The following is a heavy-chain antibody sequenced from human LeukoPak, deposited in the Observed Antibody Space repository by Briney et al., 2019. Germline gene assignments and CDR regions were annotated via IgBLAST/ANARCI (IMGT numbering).Heavy chain of an antibody. V-gene: IGHV1-69*06. CDR3: ATVGGYSSSWYSHWFDP. Sequence: SVKVSCKASGGTFSSYAISWVRQAPGQGLEWMGGIIPIFGTANYAQKFQGRVTMTEDTSTDTAYMELSSLRSEDTAVYYCATVGGYSSSWYSHWFDPWGQGTLVTVSS. CDR2: IIPIFGTA. J-gene: IGHJ5*02. D-gene: IGHD6-13*01. CDR1: GGTFSSYA.